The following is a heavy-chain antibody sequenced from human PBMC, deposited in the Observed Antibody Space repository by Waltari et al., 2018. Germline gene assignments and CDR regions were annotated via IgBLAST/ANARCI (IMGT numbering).Heavy chain of an antibody. Sequence: QLQLQESGPGLVKPSETLSLTCTVSGGSISSSSYYWSWIRQPPGKGLEWIGYIYYSGSTNYNPSLKSRVTISVDTSKNQFSLKLSSVTAADTAVYYCARSEWELLVYFDYWGQGTLVTVSS. D-gene: IGHD1-26*01. CDR1: GGSISSSSYY. V-gene: IGHV4-61*01. CDR2: IYYSGST. CDR3: ARSEWELLVYFDY. J-gene: IGHJ4*02.